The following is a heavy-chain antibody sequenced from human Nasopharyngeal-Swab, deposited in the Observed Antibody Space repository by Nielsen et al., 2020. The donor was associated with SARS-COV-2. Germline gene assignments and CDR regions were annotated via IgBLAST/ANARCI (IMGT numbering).Heavy chain of an antibody. CDR2: FYHSGVT. CDR1: GGSISSGGYS. J-gene: IGHJ4*02. D-gene: IGHD3-22*01. V-gene: IGHV4-30-2*01. CDR3: ARDSRGDSSDWNRSFDY. Sequence: SETLSLTCTVSGGSISSGGYSWSWIRQPPGKGLEWIGYFYHSGVTSYNPSLKSRVTISVDMSKNQFSLRLTSVTAADTAVYYCARDSRGDSSDWNRSFDYWGQGTLVTVSS.